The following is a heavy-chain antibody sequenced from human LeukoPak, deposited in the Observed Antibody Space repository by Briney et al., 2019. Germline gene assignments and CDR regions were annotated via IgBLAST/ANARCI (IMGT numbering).Heavy chain of an antibody. Sequence: PSETLSLTCTVSGGSISSGGYYWSWIRQHPGKGLEWIGYIYYSGSTYYNPSLKSRVTISVDTSKNLFSLKLSSVTAADTAVYYCASTTVVTPYIDYWGQGTLVTVSS. CDR3: ASTTVVTPYIDY. CDR1: GGSISSGGYY. V-gene: IGHV4-31*03. CDR2: IYYSGST. D-gene: IGHD4-23*01. J-gene: IGHJ4*02.